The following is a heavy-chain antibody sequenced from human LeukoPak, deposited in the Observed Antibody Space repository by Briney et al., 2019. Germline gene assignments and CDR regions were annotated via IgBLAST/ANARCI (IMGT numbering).Heavy chain of an antibody. CDR1: GGSISSGGYY. V-gene: IGHV4-31*03. CDR2: IYYSGST. D-gene: IGHD3-3*01. J-gene: IGHJ5*02. CDR3: ARASDFWSGHNWFDP. Sequence: PSETLSLTCTVSGGSISSGGYYWSWIRQHPGKGLEGIGYIYYSGSTYYNPSLKSRVTISVDTSKNQFSLKLSSVTAADTAVYYCARASDFWSGHNWFDPWGQGTLVTVSS.